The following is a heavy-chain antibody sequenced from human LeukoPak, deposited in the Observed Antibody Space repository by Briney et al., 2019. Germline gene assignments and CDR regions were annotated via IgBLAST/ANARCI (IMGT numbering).Heavy chain of an antibody. Sequence: PGGSLRLSCAASGFTFYNYAMHWVRQVPGKGLEWVSLISGDGDSTYYPDSVKGRFTISRDNGKNSLYVQMNSLRTEDTALYYCAKDVGADYYYDSNGYFIWGQGTMVTVSS. CDR2: ISGDGDST. J-gene: IGHJ3*02. D-gene: IGHD3-22*01. CDR1: GFTFYNYA. V-gene: IGHV3-43*02. CDR3: AKDVGADYYYDSNGYFI.